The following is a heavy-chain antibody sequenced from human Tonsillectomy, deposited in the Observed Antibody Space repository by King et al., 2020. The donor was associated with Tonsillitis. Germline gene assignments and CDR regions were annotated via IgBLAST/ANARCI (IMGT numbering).Heavy chain of an antibody. V-gene: IGHV4-59*01. CDR3: ARDPGSSGWKGGRNAFDI. Sequence: QLQESGPGLVKPSETLSLTCTVSGGSISSYYWSWIRQPPGKGLEWIGYIYYSGSTNYNPSLKSRVTFSVDTSKNQFSLKLSSVTAADTAVYYCARDPGSSGWKGGRNAFDIWGQGTMVTVSS. D-gene: IGHD6-19*01. CDR1: GGSISSYY. CDR2: IYYSGST. J-gene: IGHJ3*02.